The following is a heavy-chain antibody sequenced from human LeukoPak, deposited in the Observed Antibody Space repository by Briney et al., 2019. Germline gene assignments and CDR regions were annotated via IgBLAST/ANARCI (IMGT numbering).Heavy chain of an antibody. CDR3: AELGITMIGGV. J-gene: IGHJ6*04. V-gene: IGHV3-48*01. Sequence: GSLRLSCAASGFTFSSFGMNWVRQAPGKGLEWISYISISSSTIYYADSVKGRFTISRDNAKNSLYLQMNSLRAEDTAVYYCAELGITMIGGVWGKGTTVTISS. CDR1: GFTFSSFG. CDR2: ISISSSTI. D-gene: IGHD3-10*02.